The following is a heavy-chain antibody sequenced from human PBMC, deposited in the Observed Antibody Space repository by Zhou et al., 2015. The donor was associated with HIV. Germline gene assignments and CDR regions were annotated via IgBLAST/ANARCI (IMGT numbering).Heavy chain of an antibody. CDR2: IIPIFGTA. CDR3: ARGGGRDGIPAARYYYYGMDV. Sequence: QVQLVQSGAEVKKPGSSVKVSCKASGGTFSSYAISWVRQAPGQGLEWMGGIIPIFGTANYAQKFQGRVTITADESTSTAYMELSSLRSEDTAVYYCARGGGRDGIPAARYYYYGMDVWGQGTTVTVSS. J-gene: IGHJ6*02. CDR1: GGTFSSYA. D-gene: IGHD2-2*01. V-gene: IGHV1-69*12.